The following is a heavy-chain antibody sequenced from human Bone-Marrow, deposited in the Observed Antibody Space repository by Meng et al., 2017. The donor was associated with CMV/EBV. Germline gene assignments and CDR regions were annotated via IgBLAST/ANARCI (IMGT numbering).Heavy chain of an antibody. CDR3: ATDPIVGATQGYYGMDV. CDR1: GYTLTGYY. D-gene: IGHD1-26*01. V-gene: IGHV1-2*02. J-gene: IGHJ6*02. Sequence: ASVKVSCKAAGYTLTGYYIHWVRQAPGQGLEWMGWINPKSGARNYAQKFQGRVTMTRDTSISTAYMELSRLRSDDTAVYYCATDPIVGATQGYYGMDVWGQGTTVTVSS. CDR2: INPKSGAR.